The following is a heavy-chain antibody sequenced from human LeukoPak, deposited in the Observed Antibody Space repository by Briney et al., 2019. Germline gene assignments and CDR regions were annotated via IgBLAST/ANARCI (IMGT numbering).Heavy chain of an antibody. Sequence: PGASLRPSCAASGFTFGSYVMSWVRQAPGKGLEWVSAITGGSDSTYNADSVKGRFTISRDNSKNTLYLQMNTLRAEDTAVYYCAKGSGPSWPYYFDYWGQGTLVTVSS. V-gene: IGHV3-23*01. CDR3: AKGSGPSWPYYFDY. CDR1: GFTFGSYV. CDR2: ITGGSDST. J-gene: IGHJ4*02. D-gene: IGHD6-19*01.